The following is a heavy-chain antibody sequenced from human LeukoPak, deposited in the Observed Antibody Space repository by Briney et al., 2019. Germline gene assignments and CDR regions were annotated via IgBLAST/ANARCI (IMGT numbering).Heavy chain of an antibody. Sequence: PSETLSLTCTVSGDSISSGGGNYYWNWIRQPAGRGLEWIGRIYTNGNTDYSPSLKSRATISVDTSKNQFSLKLVPVTAADTAVYYCARGKYDSSGQWRGYFDYWGQGTLVTVSS. V-gene: IGHV4-61*02. J-gene: IGHJ4*02. D-gene: IGHD3-22*01. CDR1: GDSISSGGGNYY. CDR2: IYTNGNT. CDR3: ARGKYDSSGQWRGYFDY.